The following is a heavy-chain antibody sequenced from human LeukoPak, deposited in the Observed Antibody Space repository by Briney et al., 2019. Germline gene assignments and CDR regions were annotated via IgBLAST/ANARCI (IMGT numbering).Heavy chain of an antibody. Sequence: ASVKVSCKASGYTFTGYYMHWVRQAPGQGLEWMGWINPNNGDTNFAQKFQGRVAMTRDTSMNTVYMELSSLRSDDTAVYYCARRGYEFSDLDHWGQGTLVTASS. CDR3: ARRGYEFSDLDH. CDR1: GYTFTGYY. J-gene: IGHJ4*02. V-gene: IGHV1-2*02. D-gene: IGHD3/OR15-3a*01. CDR2: INPNNGDT.